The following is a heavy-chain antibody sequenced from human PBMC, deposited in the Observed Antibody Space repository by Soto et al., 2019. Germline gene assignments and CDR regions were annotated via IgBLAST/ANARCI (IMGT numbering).Heavy chain of an antibody. CDR2: LSYEGDNK. J-gene: IGHJ6*02. CDR3: ARVYEFKQLASSYYDMDV. Sequence: GQLVESGGGVVQPGGSLTLSCAASGFTFNSYAMHWVRQAPGKGLEWVAALSYEGDNKYYADAVKGRFTISRDNFKNTLYLQMSSLRAEDTAVYSCARVYEFKQLASSYYDMDVWGQGTTVTVSS. D-gene: IGHD2-8*01. CDR1: GFTFNSYA. V-gene: IGHV3-30-3*01.